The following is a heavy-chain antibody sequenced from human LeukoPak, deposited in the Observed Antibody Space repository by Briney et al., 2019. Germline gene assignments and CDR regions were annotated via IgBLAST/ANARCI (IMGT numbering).Heavy chain of an antibody. CDR2: IIGSGGST. V-gene: IGHV3-23*01. CDR1: GFTFSSFA. CDR3: ARTIHFDY. Sequence: GGSLRLSCAASGFTFSSFAMIWVRQAPGKGLQWVSTIIGSGGSTYYAVSVKGRFTISRDNSKNTLYLQMSSLRAEDTALYYCARTIHFDYWGQGTLVTVSS. J-gene: IGHJ4*02. D-gene: IGHD1-7*01.